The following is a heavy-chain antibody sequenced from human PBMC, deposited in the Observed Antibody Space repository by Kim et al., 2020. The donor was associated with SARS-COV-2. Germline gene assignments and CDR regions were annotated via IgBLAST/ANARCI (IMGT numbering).Heavy chain of an antibody. CDR2: IKSKTDGGTT. CDR1: GFTFSNAW. Sequence: GGSLRLSCAASGFTFSNAWMSWVRQAPGKGLEWVGRIKSKTDGGTTDYAAPVKGRFTISRDDSKNTLYLQMNSLKTEDTAVYYCTTDLEYCGGDCGEYFQHWGQGTLVTVSS. D-gene: IGHD2-21*02. J-gene: IGHJ1*01. CDR3: TTDLEYCGGDCGEYFQH. V-gene: IGHV3-15*01.